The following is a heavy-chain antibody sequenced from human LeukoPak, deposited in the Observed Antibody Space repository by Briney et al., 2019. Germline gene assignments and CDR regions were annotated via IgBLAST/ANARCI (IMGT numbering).Heavy chain of an antibody. V-gene: IGHV4-59*01. D-gene: IGHD2-21*02. J-gene: IGHJ4*02. CDR2: IYYSGST. CDR1: GGSISSYY. Sequence: SETLSLTCTVSGGSISSYYWSWIRQPPGKGLEWIGYIYYSGSTNYNPSLKSRVTISVDTSKNQFSLKLSSVTAADTAVYYCARATIRHCGGDCYSPFDYWGQGTLVTVSS. CDR3: ARATIRHCGGDCYSPFDY.